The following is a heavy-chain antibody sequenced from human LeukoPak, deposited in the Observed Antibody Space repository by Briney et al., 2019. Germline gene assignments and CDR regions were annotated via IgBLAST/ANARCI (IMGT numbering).Heavy chain of an antibody. Sequence: ASVKVSCKASGGTFSSYAISWVRQAPGQGLEWMGWINPNSGGTNYAQKFQGRVTMTRDTSISTAYMELSRLRSDDTAVYYCAGGYGSGSYYPPHLYDYWGQGTLVTVSS. D-gene: IGHD3-10*01. CDR1: GGTFSSYA. CDR2: INPNSGGT. J-gene: IGHJ4*02. CDR3: AGGYGSGSYYPPHLYDY. V-gene: IGHV1-2*02.